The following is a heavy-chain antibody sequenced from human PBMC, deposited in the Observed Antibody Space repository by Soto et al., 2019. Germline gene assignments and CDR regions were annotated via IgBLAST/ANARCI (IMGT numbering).Heavy chain of an antibody. CDR1: TSYG. Sequence: TSYGISWVRQASGQGLEWMGWISAYNGNTNNAQKLQGRVTMTTDTSTSTDYMELRSLRSDDTAVYYCARDYSSSWYYWFDPWGQGTLVTVSS. D-gene: IGHD6-13*01. V-gene: IGHV1-18*01. CDR3: ARDYSSSWYYWFDP. J-gene: IGHJ5*02. CDR2: ISAYNGNT.